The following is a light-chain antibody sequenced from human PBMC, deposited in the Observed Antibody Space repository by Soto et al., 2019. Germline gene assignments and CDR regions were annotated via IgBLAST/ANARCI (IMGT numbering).Light chain of an antibody. Sequence: QSVLIQPPSASGTPGQRVTISCSGSKSNIGINYVYWYQQLPGTAPKLLIYRNDQRPSGVPDRFSGSKSGTSASLAISGLRSEDEAEYHCAAWDDRLSGAVFGGGTQLTVL. CDR2: RND. CDR1: KSNIGINY. J-gene: IGLJ7*01. CDR3: AAWDDRLSGAV. V-gene: IGLV1-47*01.